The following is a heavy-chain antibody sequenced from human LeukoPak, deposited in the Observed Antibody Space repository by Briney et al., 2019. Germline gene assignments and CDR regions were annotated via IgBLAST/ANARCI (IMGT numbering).Heavy chain of an antibody. CDR2: IYNGVPT. Sequence: PSETLSLICTASGAPISRFYWSWVRQPPGKGLEWIGNIYNGVPTFFNPSLHSRVTLSVDTSKTQFSLQLASVTAADTAIYYCVQSTGWPGFDYWGQGILVSVPS. D-gene: IGHD6-19*01. CDR1: GAPISRFY. J-gene: IGHJ4*02. CDR3: VQSTGWPGFDY. V-gene: IGHV4-4*09.